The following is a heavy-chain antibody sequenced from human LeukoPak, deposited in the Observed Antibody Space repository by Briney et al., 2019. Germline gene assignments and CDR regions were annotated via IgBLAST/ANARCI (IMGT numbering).Heavy chain of an antibody. CDR2: IIPIFGTA. J-gene: IGHJ6*03. CDR1: GGAFSSYA. V-gene: IGHV1-69*01. D-gene: IGHD4-11*01. CDR3: ARNDYSKPLAWFNYYYMDV. Sequence: SVKVSCKASGGAFSSYAISWVRQAPGQGLEWMGGIIPIFGTANYAQKFQGRVTITADESTSTAYMELSSLRSEDTAVYYCARNDYSKPLAWFNYYYMDVWGKGTTVTVSS.